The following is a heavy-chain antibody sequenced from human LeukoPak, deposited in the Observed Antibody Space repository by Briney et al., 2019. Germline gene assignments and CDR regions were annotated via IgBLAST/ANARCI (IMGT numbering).Heavy chain of an antibody. V-gene: IGHV3-30*03. Sequence: PGGSLRLSCAASGFTFSSYGMHWVRQAPGKGLEWVAVISYDGSNKYYADSVKGRFTISRDNSKNTLYLQMNSLRAEDTAVYYCARGDDYGGNFWSYYYYYGMDVWGQGTTVTVSS. CDR3: ARGDDYGGNFWSYYYYYGMDV. D-gene: IGHD4-23*01. CDR2: ISYDGSNK. CDR1: GFTFSSYG. J-gene: IGHJ6*02.